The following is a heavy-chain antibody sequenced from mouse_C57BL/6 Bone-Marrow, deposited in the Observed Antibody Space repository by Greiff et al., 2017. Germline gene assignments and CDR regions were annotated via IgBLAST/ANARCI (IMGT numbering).Heavy chain of an antibody. CDR3: TEQYLDV. CDR2: IDPENGDS. J-gene: IGHJ1*03. Sequence: VQLQQSGAELVRPGASVKLSCTASGFNIKDDYMHWVKQRPEQGLEWIGWIDPENGDSEYASKFQGKATITADTSSNTAYLQLSSLTSEDTAVYYCTEQYLDVWGTGTTVTVSS. V-gene: IGHV14-4*01. CDR1: GFNIKDDY.